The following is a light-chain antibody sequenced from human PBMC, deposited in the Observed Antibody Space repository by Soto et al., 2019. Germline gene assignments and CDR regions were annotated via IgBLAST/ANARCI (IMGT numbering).Light chain of an antibody. V-gene: IGKV3D-15*01. CDR2: GAS. J-gene: IGKJ2*01. CDR3: QQYSNRYT. Sequence: DIVMTQSPATLSVSPGDRVTISCRASQSVSSCLAWYQHKPGQAPRLLIYGASIRATGIPGRFSGSGSGTEFTLTISSLQSEDFASYYCQQYSNRYTFGQGTKLEIK. CDR1: QSVSSC.